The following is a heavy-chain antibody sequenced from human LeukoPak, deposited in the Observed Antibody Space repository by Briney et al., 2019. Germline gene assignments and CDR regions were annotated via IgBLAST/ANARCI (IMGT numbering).Heavy chain of an antibody. Sequence: PSETLSLTCAVYGGSFSGYYWSWIRQPPGKGLEWIGEINHSGSTNYNPSLKSRVTISVDTSKNQFSLKLSSVTAADTAVYYCARGRSTRYCSSTSCLAYYYYYGMDVWGQGTTVTVSS. CDR3: ARGRSTRYCSSTSCLAYYYYYGMDV. CDR1: GGSFSGYY. V-gene: IGHV4-34*01. J-gene: IGHJ6*02. CDR2: INHSGST. D-gene: IGHD2-2*01.